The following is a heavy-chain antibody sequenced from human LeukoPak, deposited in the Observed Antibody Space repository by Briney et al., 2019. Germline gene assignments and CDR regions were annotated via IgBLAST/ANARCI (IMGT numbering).Heavy chain of an antibody. V-gene: IGHV3-9*01. CDR3: AKGYCSSTSCYFDY. J-gene: IGHJ4*02. CDR2: ISWNSGSI. CDR1: GFTFDDCA. D-gene: IGHD2-2*01. Sequence: PGRSLRLSCAASGFTFDDCAMHWVRQAPGKGLEWVSGISWNSGSIGYADSVKGRFTISRDNAKNSLYLQMNSLRAEDTALYYCAKGYCSSTSCYFDYWGQGTLVTVSS.